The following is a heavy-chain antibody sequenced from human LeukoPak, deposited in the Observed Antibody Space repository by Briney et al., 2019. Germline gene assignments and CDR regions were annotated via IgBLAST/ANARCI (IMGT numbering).Heavy chain of an antibody. D-gene: IGHD3-3*01. Sequence: ASVKVSCKASGFTFTSSAMQWVRQARGQRLEWIGWIVVGSGNTNYAQKFQERVTITRDMSTSTAYMELSSLRSEDTTVYYCAARPDDFWSGFDYWGQGTLVTVSS. J-gene: IGHJ4*02. CDR2: IVVGSGNT. CDR3: AARPDDFWSGFDY. V-gene: IGHV1-58*02. CDR1: GFTFTSSA.